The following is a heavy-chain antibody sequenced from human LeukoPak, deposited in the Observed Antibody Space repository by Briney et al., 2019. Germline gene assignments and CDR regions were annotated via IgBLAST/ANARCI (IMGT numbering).Heavy chain of an antibody. CDR2: ISSSSTNI. CDR1: GFTLSSYS. CDR3: ARRYYDSSITPHAFDI. Sequence: GSLRLSCAASGFTLSSYSMNWVRQAPGKGLEWVSWISSSSTNIYYADYVKGRFTISRDNAKNSIYLQMNSLRDEDTAIYYCARRYYDSSITPHAFDIWGQGTMVTVSS. D-gene: IGHD3-22*01. J-gene: IGHJ3*02. V-gene: IGHV3-48*02.